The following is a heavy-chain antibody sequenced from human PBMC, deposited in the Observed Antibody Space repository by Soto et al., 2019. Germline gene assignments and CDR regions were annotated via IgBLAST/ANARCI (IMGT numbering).Heavy chain of an antibody. Sequence: GGPLRLSCVASGFTFENYAMSWVRQAPGKGLEWVSAISGSGGTTYYSDSVKGRFTISRDNSKNTVYLQMNDLRVEDAAEYFCAKDSWAIFGVPAGEYYAMDVWGQGTTVTVS. D-gene: IGHD3-3*01. J-gene: IGHJ6*02. CDR2: ISGSGGTT. CDR1: GFTFENYA. V-gene: IGHV3-23*01. CDR3: AKDSWAIFGVPAGEYYAMDV.